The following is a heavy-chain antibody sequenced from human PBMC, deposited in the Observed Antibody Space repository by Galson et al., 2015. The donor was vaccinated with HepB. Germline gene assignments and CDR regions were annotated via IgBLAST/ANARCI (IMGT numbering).Heavy chain of an antibody. V-gene: IGHV1-3*01. CDR3: ARAYYDRSGYDY. Sequence: SVKVSCKASGYPFTKFAMHWVRQAPGQRLEWMGWINAGSGNTKYSQKIQGRVTITRDTSASTAYMELSSLRSEDTAVYYCARAYYDRSGYDYWGQGTLVTVSS. D-gene: IGHD3-22*01. CDR1: GYPFTKFA. CDR2: INAGSGNT. J-gene: IGHJ4*02.